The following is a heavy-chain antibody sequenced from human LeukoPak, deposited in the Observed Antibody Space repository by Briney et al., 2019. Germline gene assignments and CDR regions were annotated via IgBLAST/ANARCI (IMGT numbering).Heavy chain of an antibody. CDR3: ASQSYGLFHY. Sequence: GGSLRLSRAASGFTFSSYGMHWVRHATGKGLEWVAFIRYDGSNKYYADSVKGRFTITRDNAKNTLYVEMKSLRAEDTVVYYCASQSYGLFHYLLQGALVTVSS. V-gene: IGHV3-30*02. CDR1: GFTFSSYG. CDR2: IRYDGSNK. D-gene: IGHD3-10*01. J-gene: IGHJ4*02.